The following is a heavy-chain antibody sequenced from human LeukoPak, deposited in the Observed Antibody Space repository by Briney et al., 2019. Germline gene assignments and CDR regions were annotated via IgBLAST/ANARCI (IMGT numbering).Heavy chain of an antibody. J-gene: IGHJ4*02. CDR3: LWVGATYFDY. CDR2: ISGSGGST. CDR1: GFTFSSYA. D-gene: IGHD1-26*01. Sequence: GGSLRLSCAASGFTFSSYAMSWVRQAPGEGLEWVSAISGSGGSTYYADSVKGRFTISRDNSKNTPYLQMNSLRAEDTAVYYCLWVGATYFDYWGQGTLVTVSS. V-gene: IGHV3-23*01.